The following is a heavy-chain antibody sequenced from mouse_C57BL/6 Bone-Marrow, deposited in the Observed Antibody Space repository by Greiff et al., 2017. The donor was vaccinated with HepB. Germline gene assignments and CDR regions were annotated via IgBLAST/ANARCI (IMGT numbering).Heavy chain of an antibody. CDR2: IWSDGST. D-gene: IGHD2-1*01. CDR3: ARHRGIYYGNYDYAMDY. CDR1: GFSLTSYG. V-gene: IGHV2-6-1*01. J-gene: IGHJ4*01. Sequence: VMLVESGPGLVAPSQSLSITCTVSGFSLTSYGVHWVRQPPGKGLEWLVVIWSDGSTTYNSALKSRLSISKDNSKSQVFLKMNSLQTDDTAMYYCARHRGIYYGNYDYAMDYWGQGTSVTVSS.